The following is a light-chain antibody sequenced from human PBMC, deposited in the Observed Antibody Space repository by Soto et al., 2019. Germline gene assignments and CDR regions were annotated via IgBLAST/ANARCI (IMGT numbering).Light chain of an antibody. V-gene: IGLV2-14*01. CDR1: TSDVGAYNY. J-gene: IGLJ1*01. CDR2: EVF. CDR3: TSYTTTNTLYV. Sequence: QSALTQPASVSGSPGQSITISCTGSTSDVGAYNYVSWYQHHPGKAPKLMIYEVFTRSSGVSSRFSGSKSGSTASLTISGLQAEDEADYYCTSYTTTNTLYVFGTGTKLTVL.